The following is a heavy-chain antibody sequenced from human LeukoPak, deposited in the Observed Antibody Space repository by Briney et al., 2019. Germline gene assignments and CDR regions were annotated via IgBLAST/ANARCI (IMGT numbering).Heavy chain of an antibody. CDR2: ISAYNGNT. CDR3: ARDEWELLRSPSGH. CDR1: GYTFTSYG. V-gene: IGHV1-18*01. J-gene: IGHJ4*02. Sequence: ASVKVSCKASGYTFTSYGISWVRQAPGQGLEWMGWISAYNGNTNYAQKLQGRVTMTTDTSTSTAYMGLRSLRSDDTAVYYCARDEWELLRSPSGHWGQGTLVTVSS. D-gene: IGHD1-26*01.